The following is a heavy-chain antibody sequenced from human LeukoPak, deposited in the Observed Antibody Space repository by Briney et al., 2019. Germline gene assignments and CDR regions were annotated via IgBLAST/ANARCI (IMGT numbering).Heavy chain of an antibody. CDR1: GFALTNYG. CDR2: INHDGSLR. J-gene: IGHJ4*02. Sequence: GGSLRLSCAASGFALTNYGMHWVRQAPGKGLVWVSHINHDGSLRNYADSVQGRFTVSRGIAKNTLYLHMNSLGADDTATYYCARDVFSLGDSWGQGTLVTVSS. V-gene: IGHV3-74*01. CDR3: ARDVFSLGDS. D-gene: IGHD5/OR15-5a*01.